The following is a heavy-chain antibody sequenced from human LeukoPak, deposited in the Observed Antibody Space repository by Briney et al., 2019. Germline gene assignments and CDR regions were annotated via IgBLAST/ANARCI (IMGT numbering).Heavy chain of an antibody. CDR3: AKGDLEN. CDR2: ISSSSSYI. V-gene: IGHV3-21*06. CDR1: GFTFSSYS. Sequence: NPGGSLRLSCAASGFTFSSYSMNWVRQAPGKGLEWVSSISSSSSYIYYADSVKGRFTISRDNAKNSIYLQMNSLRVEDTSTYYCAKGDLENWGQGTLVTVSS. J-gene: IGHJ4*02.